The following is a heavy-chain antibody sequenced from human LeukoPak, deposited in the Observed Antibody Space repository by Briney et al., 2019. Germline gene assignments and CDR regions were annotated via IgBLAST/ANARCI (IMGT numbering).Heavy chain of an antibody. Sequence: SETLSLTCTVSGGSISSGGYSWSWIRQPPGKGLEWIGYIYHSGSTYYNPSLESRLTISVDRSKNQFSLKLSSVTASDTAVYYCARVVHYYGSESYFDYWGQGTLVTVSS. V-gene: IGHV4-30-2*01. CDR3: ARVVHYYGSESYFDY. D-gene: IGHD3-10*01. J-gene: IGHJ4*02. CDR2: IYHSGST. CDR1: GGSISSGGYS.